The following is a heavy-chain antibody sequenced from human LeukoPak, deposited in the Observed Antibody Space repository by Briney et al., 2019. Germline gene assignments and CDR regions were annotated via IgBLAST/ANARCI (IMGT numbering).Heavy chain of an antibody. CDR3: ATDQAIVPYGMDV. V-gene: IGHV1-24*01. CDR1: GYTLTELS. CDR2: FDPEDGET. Sequence: ASVKVSCKVSGYTLTELSMHWVRQAPGKGLXXXXXFDPEDGETIYAQKFQGRVTMTEDTSTDTAYMELSSLRSEDTAVYYCATDQAIVPYGMDVWGQGTTVTVSS. D-gene: IGHD2-2*01. J-gene: IGHJ6*02.